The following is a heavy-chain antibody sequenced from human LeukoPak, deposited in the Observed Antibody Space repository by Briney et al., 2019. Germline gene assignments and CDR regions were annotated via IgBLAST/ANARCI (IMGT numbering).Heavy chain of an antibody. V-gene: IGHV4-4*07. CDR2: IHIRGST. CDR1: GGSISNFN. Sequence: SETLSLTCTVSGGSISNFNWGWIRQPAGKGLEWIGRIHIRGSTDYSPSLKSRVSMSVDTSKNQFFLRLRSVTAADTAVYYCVRDGTGDSSGWHLWGQGTLVTVSS. D-gene: IGHD6-19*01. CDR3: VRDGTGDSSGWHL. J-gene: IGHJ4*02.